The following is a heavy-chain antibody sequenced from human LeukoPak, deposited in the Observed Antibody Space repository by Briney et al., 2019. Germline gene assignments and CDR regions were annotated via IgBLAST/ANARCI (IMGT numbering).Heavy chain of an antibody. Sequence: GGSLRLSCAASGFTFSSYAMTWVRQAPGKGLEWVSGISGSGGNTYYTDSVRGRLSISRDNSKNTLYLQVNSLRAEDTAVYYCARPAYDSSGYLDYWGQGTLVTVSS. V-gene: IGHV3-23*01. CDR1: GFTFSSYA. CDR2: ISGSGGNT. CDR3: ARPAYDSSGYLDY. D-gene: IGHD3-22*01. J-gene: IGHJ4*02.